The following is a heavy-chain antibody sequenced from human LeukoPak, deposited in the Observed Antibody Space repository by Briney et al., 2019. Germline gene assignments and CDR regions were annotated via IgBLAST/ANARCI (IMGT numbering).Heavy chain of an antibody. Sequence: SETLSLTCTVSGGSISSSSYYWGWIRQPPGKGLEWIGSIYHSGSTYYNPSLKSRVTISVDTSKNQFSLRLSSVAAADTAVFYCAGSDYYYYMDVWGKGTTVTVSS. J-gene: IGHJ6*03. CDR1: GGSISSSSYY. V-gene: IGHV4-39*01. CDR2: IYHSGST. D-gene: IGHD3-10*01. CDR3: AGSDYYYYMDV.